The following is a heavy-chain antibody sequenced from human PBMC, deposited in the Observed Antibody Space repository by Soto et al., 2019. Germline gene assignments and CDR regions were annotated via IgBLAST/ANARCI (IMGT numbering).Heavy chain of an antibody. D-gene: IGHD3-3*01. CDR2: ISGSGGST. CDR3: AKGFGFLEWLSEGWDY. Sequence: EVQLLESGGGLVQPGGSLRLSCAASGFTFSSYAMSWVRQAPGKGLEWVSGISGSGGSTYYADSVKGQFTISRDNSKNTLYLQMNSLRAEDTAAYYCAKGFGFLEWLSEGWDYWGQGTLVTVSS. CDR1: GFTFSSYA. J-gene: IGHJ4*02. V-gene: IGHV3-23*01.